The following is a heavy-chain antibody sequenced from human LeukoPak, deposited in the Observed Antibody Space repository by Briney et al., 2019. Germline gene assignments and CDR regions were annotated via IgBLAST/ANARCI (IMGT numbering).Heavy chain of an antibody. CDR1: GYTFTSYY. V-gene: IGHV1-46*01. Sequence: GASVKVSCKASGYTFTSYYMHWVRQAPGEGLEWMGIINPPGGSTSYAQKFQGRVTMTRDTSTSTVYMELSSLRSEDTAVYYCARDHYHKIHSVMVTAPDYWGRGTLVIVSS. CDR2: INPPGGST. D-gene: IGHD2-21*02. J-gene: IGHJ4*02. CDR3: ARDHYHKIHSVMVTAPDY.